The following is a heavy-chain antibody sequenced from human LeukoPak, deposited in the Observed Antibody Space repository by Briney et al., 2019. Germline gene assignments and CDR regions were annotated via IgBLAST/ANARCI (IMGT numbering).Heavy chain of an antibody. V-gene: IGHV4-59*01. D-gene: IGHD3-10*01. Sequence: KTSETLSLTCTVSGGSISSYYWSWIRQPPGKGLEWIGYIYYSGSTNYNPSLKSRVTISVDTSKNQFSLKLSSVTAADTAVYYCARGPIGLGLFDYWGQGTLVTVSS. CDR1: GGSISSYY. J-gene: IGHJ4*02. CDR3: ARGPIGLGLFDY. CDR2: IYYSGST.